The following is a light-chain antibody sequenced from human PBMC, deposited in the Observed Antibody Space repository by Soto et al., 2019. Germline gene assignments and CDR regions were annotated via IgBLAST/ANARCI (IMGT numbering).Light chain of an antibody. V-gene: IGLV2-14*03. CDR2: DVT. CDR1: SSDVWGYDY. J-gene: IGLJ3*02. CDR3: SSYTSSSTLV. Sequence: QSVLTQPASVSVSPGQSITISSTGTSSDVWGYDYVSWYQQHPGKAPKLMIYDVTNRPSGVSNRFSGSKSGNTASLTISGLQAEDEADYYCSSYTSSSTLVFGEGTKVTVL.